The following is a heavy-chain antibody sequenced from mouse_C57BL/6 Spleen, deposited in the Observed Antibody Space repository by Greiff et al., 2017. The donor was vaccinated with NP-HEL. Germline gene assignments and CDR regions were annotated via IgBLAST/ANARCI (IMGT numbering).Heavy chain of an antibody. J-gene: IGHJ1*03. V-gene: IGHV1-4*01. CDR3: AQLGRDWYFDV. D-gene: IGHD4-1*02. CDR1: GYTFTSYT. CDR2: INPSSGYT. Sequence: VQLQQSGAELARPGASVKMSCKASGYTFTSYTMHWVKQRPGQGLEWIGYINPSSGYTKYNQKFKDKATLTADKSSSTAYMQLSSLTSEDSAVYYCAQLGRDWYFDVWGTGTTVTVSS.